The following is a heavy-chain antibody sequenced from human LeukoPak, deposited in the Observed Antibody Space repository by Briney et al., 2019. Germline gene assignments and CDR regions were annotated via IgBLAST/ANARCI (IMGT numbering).Heavy chain of an antibody. J-gene: IGHJ4*02. CDR3: ARDKIRFLGDY. D-gene: IGHD3-3*01. Sequence: SGGSLRLSCAASGFTFSSYGMHWVRQAPGKGLEWVAVIWYDGSNKYYVDSVKGRFTISRDNAKNSLYLQMNSLRAEDTAVYYCARDKIRFLGDYWGQGTLVTVSS. V-gene: IGHV3-33*01. CDR2: IWYDGSNK. CDR1: GFTFSSYG.